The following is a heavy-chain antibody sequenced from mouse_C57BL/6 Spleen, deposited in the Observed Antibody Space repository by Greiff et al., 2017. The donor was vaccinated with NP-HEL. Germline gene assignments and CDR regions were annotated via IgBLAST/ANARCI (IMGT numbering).Heavy chain of an antibody. D-gene: IGHD1-1*01. J-gene: IGHJ4*01. CDR1: GYTFTDYY. CDR3: ARWEITTVEAGNYYAMDY. V-gene: IGHV1-76*01. Sequence: QVQLKESGAELVRPGASVKLSCKASGYTFTDYYINWVKQRPGQGLEWIARIYPGSGNTYYNEKFKGKTTLTAEKSSSTAYMQLSRLTSEDSAVYFWARWEITTVEAGNYYAMDYWGQGTSVTVSS. CDR2: IYPGSGNT.